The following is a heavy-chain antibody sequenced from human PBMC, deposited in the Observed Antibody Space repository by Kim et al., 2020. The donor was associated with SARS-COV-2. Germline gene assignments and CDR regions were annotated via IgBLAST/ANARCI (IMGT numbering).Heavy chain of an antibody. D-gene: IGHD1-26*01. Sequence: SGPTLVKPTQTLTLTCTFSGFSLSTSGVGVGWIRQPPGKALEWLALIYWDDDKRYSPSLKSRLTITKDTSKNQVVLTMTNMDPVDTATYYCAHRRGPYSGSYWGYWGQGTLVTVSS. CDR1: GFSLSTSGVG. V-gene: IGHV2-5*02. CDR2: IYWDDDK. J-gene: IGHJ4*02. CDR3: AHRRGPYSGSYWGY.